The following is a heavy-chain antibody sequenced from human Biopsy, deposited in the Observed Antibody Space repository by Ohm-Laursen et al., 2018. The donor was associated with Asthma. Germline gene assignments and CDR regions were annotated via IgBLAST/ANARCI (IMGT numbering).Heavy chain of an antibody. J-gene: IGHJ4*02. D-gene: IGHD5-12*01. V-gene: IGHV3-7*01. CDR2: IKHDGTEK. CDR3: AKRRGYSGHDNDY. CDR1: GFMFRSFG. Sequence: GSLRLSCAASGFMFRSFGMHWVRQAPGKGLEWVANIKHDGTEKNHVDSLKGRFTISRDNAKNSLYLQMNSLRAEDTAVYYCAKRRGYSGHDNDYWGQGTLVIVSS.